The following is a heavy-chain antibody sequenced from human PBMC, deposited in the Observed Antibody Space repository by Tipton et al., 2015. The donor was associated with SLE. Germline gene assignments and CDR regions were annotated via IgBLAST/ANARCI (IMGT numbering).Heavy chain of an antibody. V-gene: IGHV3-23*03. D-gene: IGHD2-21*01. J-gene: IGHJ4*02. CDR3: ARISYGDYPDD. CDR1: GFTFSGYW. Sequence: SLRLSCAASGFTFSGYWMSWVRQAPGKGLEWVSMTYAGTATYYADSVKGRFTISRDNSKDTLFLQMNSLRAEDTAIYYCARISYGDYPDDWGQGTLVTVSS. CDR2: TYAGTAT.